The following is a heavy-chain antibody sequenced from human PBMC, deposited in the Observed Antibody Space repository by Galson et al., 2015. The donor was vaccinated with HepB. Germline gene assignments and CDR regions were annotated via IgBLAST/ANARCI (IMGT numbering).Heavy chain of an antibody. CDR3: ARDDIVVVPAADNWFDP. CDR2: INPNSGGT. Sequence: SCKASGYTFTGYYMHWVRQAPGQGLEWMGWINPNSGGTNYAQKFQGRVTMTRDTSISTAYMELSRLRSDDTAVYYCARDDIVVVPAADNWFDPWGQGTLVTVSS. V-gene: IGHV1-2*02. J-gene: IGHJ5*02. CDR1: GYTFTGYY. D-gene: IGHD2-2*01.